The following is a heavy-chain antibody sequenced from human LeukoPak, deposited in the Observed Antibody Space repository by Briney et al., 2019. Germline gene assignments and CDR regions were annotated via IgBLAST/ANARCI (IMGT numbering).Heavy chain of an antibody. D-gene: IGHD2-21*02. CDR1: GYTFTSYY. J-gene: IGHJ6*02. V-gene: IGHV1-46*01. Sequence: GASVKVSCKASGYTFTSYYMHWVRQAPGQGLEWMGIINPSGGSTSYAQKFQGRVTMTRDTSTSTVYMELSSLRSEDTAVYYCARGEALPQRHIVVVTATYYYYGMDVWGQGTTVTVSS. CDR3: ARGEALPQRHIVVVTATYYYYGMDV. CDR2: INPSGGST.